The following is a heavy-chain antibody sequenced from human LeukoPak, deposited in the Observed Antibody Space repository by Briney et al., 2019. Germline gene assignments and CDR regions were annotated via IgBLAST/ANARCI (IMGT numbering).Heavy chain of an antibody. CDR1: GFTFSSYG. J-gene: IGHJ4*02. Sequence: GGSLRLSCAASGFTFSSYGMNWVRQAPGKGLEWVSGISGSGGSTYYADSVKGRFTISRDNSKNTLYLQMNSLRAEDTAVYYCAKGSYRYYYDTSGYHYDYWGQGTLVTVSS. CDR2: ISGSGGST. V-gene: IGHV3-23*01. CDR3: AKGSYRYYYDTSGYHYDY. D-gene: IGHD3-22*01.